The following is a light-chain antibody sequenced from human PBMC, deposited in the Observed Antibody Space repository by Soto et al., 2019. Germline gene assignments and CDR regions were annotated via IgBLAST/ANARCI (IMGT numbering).Light chain of an antibody. J-gene: IGKJ4*01. CDR1: QGISNW. Sequence: DIQMTQSPSSVSASVGDRVSITCRASQGISNWLAWYQQKPGRAPKLLIYKASNLESGVPSRFSGRGFGTEFTLTISSLQPDDSATYYCQEYNSYFGGGTKVEIK. CDR2: KAS. CDR3: QEYNSY. V-gene: IGKV1-5*03.